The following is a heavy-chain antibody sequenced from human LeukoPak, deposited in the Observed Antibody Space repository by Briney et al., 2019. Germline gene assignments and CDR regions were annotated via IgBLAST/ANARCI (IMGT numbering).Heavy chain of an antibody. CDR1: GFTFSSYA. CDR2: ISGSGGST. CDR3: AKKEVNTSPSYFDY. J-gene: IGHJ4*02. V-gene: IGHV3-23*01. D-gene: IGHD4-17*01. Sequence: PGGSLRLSCAASGFTFSSYAMSWVRQAPGKGLEWVSAISGSGGSTYYADSVKGRFTISRDNFEKTLYLQMNSMRAEDPAVYYCAKKEVNTSPSYFDYWGQGTLVTASS.